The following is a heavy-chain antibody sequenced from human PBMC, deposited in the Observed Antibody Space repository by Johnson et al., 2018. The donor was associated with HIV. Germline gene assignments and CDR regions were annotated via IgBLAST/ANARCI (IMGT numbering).Heavy chain of an antibody. D-gene: IGHD3-22*01. CDR3: ARHYYDSSGYSLDAYDI. CDR1: GFTFSNYA. Sequence: QVQLVESGGGVVQPGRSLRLSCAASGFTFSNYAVHWVRQTPGKGLEWVAVISYDGSNKYYADSVKGRFTISRDNSKNTLYLQMNSLRAEDTAVYYCARHYYDSSGYSLDAYDIWGQGTMVTVSS. V-gene: IGHV3-30*04. J-gene: IGHJ3*02. CDR2: ISYDGSNK.